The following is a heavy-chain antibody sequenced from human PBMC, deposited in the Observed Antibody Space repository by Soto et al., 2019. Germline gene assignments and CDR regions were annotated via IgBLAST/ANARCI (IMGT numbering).Heavy chain of an antibody. Sequence: QVQLVESGGGVVQPGRSLRLSCAASGFTFSSYGMHWVRQAPGKGLEWVAVIWDDGTNKYCADSVKGRFTISRDNSKSTLLLQMNSLRAEDTAVYYCARDRDPGQWLTTHYFAYWGQGTLVTVSS. J-gene: IGHJ4*02. CDR2: IWDDGTNK. CDR1: GFTFSSYG. D-gene: IGHD6-19*01. CDR3: ARDRDPGQWLTTHYFAY. V-gene: IGHV3-33*01.